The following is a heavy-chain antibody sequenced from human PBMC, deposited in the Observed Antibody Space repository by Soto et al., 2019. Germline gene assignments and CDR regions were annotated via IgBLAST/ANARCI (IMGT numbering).Heavy chain of an antibody. CDR1: GFTFSSYG. V-gene: IGHV3-33*01. J-gene: IGHJ3*02. CDR2: IWYDGSNK. Sequence: QVQLVESGGGVVQPGRSLRLSSAASGFTFSSYGMHWVRQAPGQGLEWVAVIWYDGSNKYYADSVKGRFTISRDNSKNTLYLQMNSLRAEDTAVYYCARDWWQHAFDIWGQGTMVTVAS. D-gene: IGHD2-15*01. CDR3: ARDWWQHAFDI.